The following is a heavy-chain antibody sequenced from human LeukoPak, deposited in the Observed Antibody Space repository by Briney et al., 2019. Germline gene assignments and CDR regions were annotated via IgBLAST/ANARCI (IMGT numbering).Heavy chain of an antibody. D-gene: IGHD6-19*01. CDR3: AKDQMVAVAGTIDY. Sequence: GGSLRLSCAASGFTFSSYGMHWVRQAPGKGLEWVAVISYDGSNKYYADSVKGRFTISRDNSKNTLYLQMNSVRAEDTAVYYCAKDQMVAVAGTIDYWGQGTLVTVSS. CDR2: ISYDGSNK. V-gene: IGHV3-30*18. CDR1: GFTFSSYG. J-gene: IGHJ4*02.